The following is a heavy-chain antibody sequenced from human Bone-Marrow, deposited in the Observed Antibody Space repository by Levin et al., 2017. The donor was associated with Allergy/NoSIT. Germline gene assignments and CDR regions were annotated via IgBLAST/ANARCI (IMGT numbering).Heavy chain of an antibody. Sequence: GSLRLSCAVSGASISSSNWWNWVRQTPGGGLEWIGEIFHSGIANYNPSLKSRILISVDKSKNHFSLNLKSVTAADTALYYCTRRNSSWATFTFDIWGHGTMVTVS. CDR2: IFHSGIA. V-gene: IGHV4-4*02. D-gene: IGHD1/OR15-1a*01. J-gene: IGHJ3*02. CDR1: GASISSSNW. CDR3: TRRNSSWATFTFDI.